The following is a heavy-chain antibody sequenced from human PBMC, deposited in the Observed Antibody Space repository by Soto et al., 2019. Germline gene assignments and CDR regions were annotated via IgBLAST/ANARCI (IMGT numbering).Heavy chain of an antibody. CDR2: ISDDGTNK. D-gene: IGHD6-6*01. V-gene: IGHV3-30*18. CDR1: GFSFSSYG. CDR3: AKSTGGLVGGLFVDY. J-gene: IGHJ4*02. Sequence: QVQLVESGGGVVQPGRSLRLSCVASGFSFSSYGMYWVRQAPGKGLEWVAVISDDGTNKCYADSVKGQFTISRDNSKNMLYLQMNSLRAEDTALYYCAKSTGGLVGGLFVDYWGQGTLVTVSS.